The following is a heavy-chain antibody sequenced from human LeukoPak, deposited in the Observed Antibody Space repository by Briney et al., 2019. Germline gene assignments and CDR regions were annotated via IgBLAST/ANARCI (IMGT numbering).Heavy chain of an antibody. Sequence: PSETLSLTCAVYGGSFSGYYWSWIRQPPGEGLEWIGEINHSGSTNYNPSLKSRVTISVDTSKNQFSLKLSSVTAADTAVYYCARGSSSADWFDPWGQGTLVTVSS. CDR1: GGSFSGYY. V-gene: IGHV4-34*01. CDR2: INHSGST. CDR3: ARGSSSADWFDP. D-gene: IGHD6-6*01. J-gene: IGHJ5*02.